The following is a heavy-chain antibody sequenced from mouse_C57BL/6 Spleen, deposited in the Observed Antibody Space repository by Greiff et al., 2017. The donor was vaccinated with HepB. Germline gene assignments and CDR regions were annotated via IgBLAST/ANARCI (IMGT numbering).Heavy chain of an antibody. J-gene: IGHJ4*01. V-gene: IGHV2-2*01. Sequence: QVQLQQSGPGLVLPSQSLSITCTVSGFSLTSYGVHWVRQSPGKGLEWLGVIWSGGSTDYNAAFISRLSISKDNSKSQVFFKMNSLQADDTAIYYCARNPFDYGSSYGAMDYWGQGTSVTVSS. D-gene: IGHD1-1*01. CDR3: ARNPFDYGSSYGAMDY. CDR1: GFSLTSYG. CDR2: IWSGGST.